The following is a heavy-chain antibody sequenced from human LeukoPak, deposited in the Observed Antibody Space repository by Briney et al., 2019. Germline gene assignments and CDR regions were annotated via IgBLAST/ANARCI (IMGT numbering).Heavy chain of an antibody. CDR3: ARDGSYFGVYYYYYYMDV. D-gene: IGHD1-26*01. CDR2: ISAYNGNT. J-gene: IGHJ6*03. CDR1: GYTFTSYG. Sequence: GASVKVSCKASGYTFTSYGISWVRQAPGQGLEWMGWISAYNGNTNYAQKLQGRVTMTTDTSTSTAYMELRSLRSDDTAVYYCARDGSYFGVYYYYYYMDVWGKGTTVTVSS. V-gene: IGHV1-18*01.